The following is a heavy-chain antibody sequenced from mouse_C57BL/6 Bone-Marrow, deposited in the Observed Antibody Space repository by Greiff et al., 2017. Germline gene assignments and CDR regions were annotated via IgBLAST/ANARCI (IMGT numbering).Heavy chain of an antibody. Sequence: QVQLQQSGAELVRPGASVTLSCKASGYTFTDYEMHWVKQTPVHGLEWIGAIDPETGGTAYNQKFKGKAILTADKSSSTAYMQLRSLTSEDSAVYYCTSIKYYGSSSDYWGQGTTLTVSS. CDR2: IDPETGGT. V-gene: IGHV1-15*01. CDR3: TSIKYYGSSSDY. D-gene: IGHD1-1*01. J-gene: IGHJ2*01. CDR1: GYTFTDYE.